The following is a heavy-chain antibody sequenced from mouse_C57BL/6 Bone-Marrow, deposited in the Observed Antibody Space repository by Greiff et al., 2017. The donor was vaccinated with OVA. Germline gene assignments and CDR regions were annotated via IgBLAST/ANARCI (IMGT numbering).Heavy chain of an antibody. CDR1: GYSFTGYF. CDR3: ARNPITTVPYWYFDV. J-gene: IGHJ1*03. D-gene: IGHD1-1*01. V-gene: IGHV1-42*01. Sequence: EVQLQQSGPELVKPGASVKISCKASGYSFTGYFMNWVKQSPEKSLEWIGEINPSTGGTTYNQKFKAKATLTVDKSSSTAYMQLKSLTSEDSAVYYCARNPITTVPYWYFDVWGTGTTVTVSS. CDR2: INPSTGGT.